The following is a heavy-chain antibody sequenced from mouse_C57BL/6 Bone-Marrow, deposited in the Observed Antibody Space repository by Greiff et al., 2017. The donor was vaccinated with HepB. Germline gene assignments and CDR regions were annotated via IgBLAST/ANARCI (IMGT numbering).Heavy chain of an antibody. CDR1: GYTFTSYG. D-gene: IGHD1-1*01. Sequence: ESGAELARPGASVKLSCKASGYTFTSYGISWVKQRTGQGLEWIGEIYPRSGNTYYNEKFKGKATLTADKSSSTAYMELRSLTSEDSAVYFCARIDYYGSSYLYWGQGTLVTVSA. CDR2: IYPRSGNT. CDR3: ARIDYYGSSYLY. J-gene: IGHJ3*01. V-gene: IGHV1-81*01.